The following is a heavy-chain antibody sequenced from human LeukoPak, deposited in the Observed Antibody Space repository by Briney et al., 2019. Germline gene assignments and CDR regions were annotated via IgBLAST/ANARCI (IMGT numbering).Heavy chain of an antibody. CDR3: AREGSSSTYYFDAFDI. J-gene: IGHJ3*02. D-gene: IGHD3-22*01. CDR2: ISSSGTAI. V-gene: IGHV3-48*03. CDR1: GFTSRTYE. Sequence: PGGSLRLSCEASGFTSRTYEMNWLRQAPGKGLEWISYISSSGTAIHYADSVKGRFTISRDNAKNSLYLQMNSLRAEDTAVYYCAREGSSSTYYFDAFDIWGQGTMVTVSS.